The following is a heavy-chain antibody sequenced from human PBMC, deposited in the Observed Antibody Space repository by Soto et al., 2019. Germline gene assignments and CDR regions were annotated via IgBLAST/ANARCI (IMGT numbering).Heavy chain of an antibody. J-gene: IGHJ6*02. CDR3: ARDRRGTWQWLGDYYYYGMDV. CDR2: IDYYGST. CDR1: GGSISGYY. Sequence: SETLSLTCTVSGGSISGYYWSWIRQPPGKRLEWIGYIDYYGSTIYNPSLKSRVTISVDTSKKQFSLKLSSVTAADTAVYYCARDRRGTWQWLGDYYYYGMDVWGQGTTVTVS. V-gene: IGHV4-59*01. D-gene: IGHD6-19*01.